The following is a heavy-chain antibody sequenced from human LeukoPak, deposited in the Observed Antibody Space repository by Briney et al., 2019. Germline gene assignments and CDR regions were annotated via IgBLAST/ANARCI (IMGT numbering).Heavy chain of an antibody. D-gene: IGHD3-3*01. J-gene: IGHJ5*02. CDR3: ARGRDFWRSNWFDP. CDR2: INHSGST. V-gene: IGHV4-34*01. CDR1: GGSFSGYY. Sequence: SETLSLTCAVYGGSFSGYYWSWIRQPPGKGLEWIGEINHSGSTNYNPSLKSRVTISVDTSKNQFSLKLSSVTAADTAVYYCARGRDFWRSNWFDPWAREPWSPSPQ.